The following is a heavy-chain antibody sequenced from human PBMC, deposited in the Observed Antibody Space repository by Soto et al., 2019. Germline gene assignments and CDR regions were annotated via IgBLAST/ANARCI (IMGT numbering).Heavy chain of an antibody. Sequence: SETLSHTCTVSGGSSGTYYWSWIRQPTGKGLEWIGYIYYRGNTDYNPSPKSRVTISLDTPKNQFSLKLSSVTAADTAVYYCARHPGYYDILTGYTTYYFDSWGQGILVTVSS. J-gene: IGHJ4*02. CDR2: IYYRGNT. CDR1: GGSSGTYY. V-gene: IGHV4-59*08. D-gene: IGHD3-9*01. CDR3: ARHPGYYDILTGYTTYYFDS.